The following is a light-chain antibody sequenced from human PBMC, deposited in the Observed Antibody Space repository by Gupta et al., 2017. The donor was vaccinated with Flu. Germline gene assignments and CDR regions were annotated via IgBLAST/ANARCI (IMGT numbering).Light chain of an antibody. CDR1: RSIDSDY. Sequence: EIVLEQSPGTVSLSPGERATLSCRASRSIDSDYLAWYQQKPGQAPRLLMYGASRRDTGVADRFSGSGSGTGFTLTINSLESEDFAVYYCQHEYRSPFTFGQGTKVDI. CDR2: GAS. CDR3: QHEYRSPFT. V-gene: IGKV3-20*01. J-gene: IGKJ2*01.